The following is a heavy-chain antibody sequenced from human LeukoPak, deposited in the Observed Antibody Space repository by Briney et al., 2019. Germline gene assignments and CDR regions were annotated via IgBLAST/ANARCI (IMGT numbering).Heavy chain of an antibody. CDR3: LTTR. Sequence: GGSLRLSCAASGFTFSNVNMSWVRQAPGKGLEWVGRIKSKADGGTADYAAPVTGRFTISRDDSRNTVYLQMSSLKIEDTGVYYCLTTRWGEGGLVTVSS. CDR1: GFTFSNVN. CDR2: IKSKADGGTA. J-gene: IGHJ4*02. V-gene: IGHV3-15*01.